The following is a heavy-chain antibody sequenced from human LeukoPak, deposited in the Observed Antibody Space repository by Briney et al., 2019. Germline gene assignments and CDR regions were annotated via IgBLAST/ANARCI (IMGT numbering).Heavy chain of an antibody. Sequence: SVKVSCKASGYTFTSYYMHWVRQAPGQGLEWMGGIIPIFGTANYAQKFQGRVTITADESTSTAYMELSSLRSEDTAVYYCARDRTGSYPATDAFDIWGQGTMVTVSS. J-gene: IGHJ3*02. D-gene: IGHD3-10*01. CDR2: IIPIFGTA. CDR3: ARDRTGSYPATDAFDI. CDR1: GYTFTSYY. V-gene: IGHV1-69*13.